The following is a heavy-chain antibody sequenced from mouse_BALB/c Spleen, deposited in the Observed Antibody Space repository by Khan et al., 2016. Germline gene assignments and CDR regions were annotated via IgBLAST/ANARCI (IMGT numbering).Heavy chain of an antibody. CDR1: GFTFSSYA. CDR3: ARGRWIYYDYDGFAY. CDR2: ISSGGST. V-gene: IGHV5-6-5*01. J-gene: IGHJ3*01. Sequence: VELVESGGGLVKPGGSLKLSCAASGFTFSSYAMSWVRQTPEKRLEWVASISSGGSTYYPDSVKGRFTISRDNARNILYLQMSSLRSEGTAMYYCARGRWIYYDYDGFAYWGQGTLVTVSA. D-gene: IGHD2-4*01.